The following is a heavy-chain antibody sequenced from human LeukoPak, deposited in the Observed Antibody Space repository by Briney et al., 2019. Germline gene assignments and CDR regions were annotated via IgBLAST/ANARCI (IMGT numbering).Heavy chain of an antibody. CDR3: AKGSYYDSSGSFYFDY. J-gene: IGHJ4*02. D-gene: IGHD3-22*01. CDR2: ISGSGDIT. V-gene: IGHV3-23*01. Sequence: GGSLRLSCAASGFTFSSYAMSWVRQAPGKGLEWVSGISGSGDITYYADSVKGRFTISRDNSKNTLYVQVNSLGTEDTAAYYCAKGSYYDSSGSFYFDYWGQGTLVTVSS. CDR1: GFTFSSYA.